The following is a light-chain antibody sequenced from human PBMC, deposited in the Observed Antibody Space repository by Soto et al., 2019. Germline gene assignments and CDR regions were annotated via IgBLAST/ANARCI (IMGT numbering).Light chain of an antibody. CDR2: EVR. V-gene: IGLV2-14*01. CDR3: RAYTARSALV. J-gene: IGLJ3*02. CDR1: MRDVGAYNL. Sequence: QSALTRPASVSGSAGQSITISCSGTMRDVGAYNLVSWYQQHPGTAPKLIIYEVRNRPSGISSRFSGSRSGNTASLTIPGLQSEDEGDYYCRAYTARSALVFGGGTKVTVL.